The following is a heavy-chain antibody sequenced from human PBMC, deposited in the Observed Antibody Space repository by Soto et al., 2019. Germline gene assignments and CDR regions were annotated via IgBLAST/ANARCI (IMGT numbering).Heavy chain of an antibody. D-gene: IGHD3-16*01. Sequence: PGESLKISCKGSGYSFTSYWIGWVRQMPGKGLEWMGIIYPGDSDTRYSPSFQGQVAISADKSISTAYLQWSSLKASDTAMYYCAIHNLMMSKGMDVWGQGTTVTVSS. CDR2: IYPGDSDT. J-gene: IGHJ6*02. V-gene: IGHV5-51*01. CDR3: AIHNLMMSKGMDV. CDR1: GYSFTSYW.